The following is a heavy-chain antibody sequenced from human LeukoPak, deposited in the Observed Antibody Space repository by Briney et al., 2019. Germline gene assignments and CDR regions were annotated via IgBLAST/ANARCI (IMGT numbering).Heavy chain of an antibody. CDR2: IIPIFGTA. CDR3: ARVPPPYYYDSSGYFIRGGSGFDI. J-gene: IGHJ3*02. D-gene: IGHD3-22*01. CDR1: GGTFSSYA. V-gene: IGHV1-69*06. Sequence: SVKVSCKASGGTFSSYAISWVRQAPGQGLEWMGGIIPIFGTANYAQKFQGRVTITADKSTSTAYMELSSLRSEDTAVYYCARVPPPYYYDSSGYFIRGGSGFDIWGQGTMVTVSS.